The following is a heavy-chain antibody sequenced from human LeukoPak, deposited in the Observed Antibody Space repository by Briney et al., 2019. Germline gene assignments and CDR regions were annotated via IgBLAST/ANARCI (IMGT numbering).Heavy chain of an antibody. D-gene: IGHD6-19*01. CDR2: IYYSGGT. CDR3: ARRIAVAGFDS. Sequence: PETLSLTCTVSGVSISSSSYYWGWIRHPPGKGLEWIGSIYYSGGTYYNPSLKSRVTISVDTSKNQFSLKLSSVTAADTAVYYCARRIAVAGFDSWGQGTLVTVSS. V-gene: IGHV4-39*07. CDR1: GVSISSSSYY. J-gene: IGHJ4*02.